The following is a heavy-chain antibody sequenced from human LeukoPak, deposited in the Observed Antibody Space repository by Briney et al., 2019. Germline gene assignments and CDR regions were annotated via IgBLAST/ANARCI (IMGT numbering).Heavy chain of an antibody. CDR1: GYILTELS. J-gene: IGHJ6*02. Sequence: ASVKVSCKVSGYILTELSMHWVRQAPGKGLEWMGGFDPEDGETIYAQKFQGRVTMTEDTSTDTAYMELSSLRSEDTAVYYCATTRTQWFGELSLTPNGMDVWGQGTTVTVSS. CDR2: FDPEDGET. V-gene: IGHV1-24*01. D-gene: IGHD3-10*01. CDR3: ATTRTQWFGELSLTPNGMDV.